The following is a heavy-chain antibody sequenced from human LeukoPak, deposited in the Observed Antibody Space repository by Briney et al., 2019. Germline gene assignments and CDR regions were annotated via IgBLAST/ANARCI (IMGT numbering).Heavy chain of an antibody. Sequence: KNGESLKISCKGSGYSFTSYWIGWVRQMPGKGLEWMGIIYPGDSDTRYSPSFQGQVTISADKSISTAYLQWSSLKASDTAMYYCARQNIGYSYGYDAFDIWGQGTMVTVSS. CDR2: IYPGDSDT. V-gene: IGHV5-51*01. D-gene: IGHD5-18*01. CDR1: GYSFTSYW. CDR3: ARQNIGYSYGYDAFDI. J-gene: IGHJ3*02.